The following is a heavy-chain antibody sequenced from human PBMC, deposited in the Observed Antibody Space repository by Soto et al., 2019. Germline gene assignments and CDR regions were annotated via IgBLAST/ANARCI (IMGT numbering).Heavy chain of an antibody. V-gene: IGHV1-18*01. CDR3: ARDLGGSYYAPVDY. CDR2: ISAYNGNT. D-gene: IGHD1-26*01. CDR1: GYTFTSYG. Sequence: VQLVQSGAEVKKPGASVKVSCKASGYTFTSYGISWVRQAPEQGLEWMGWISAYNGNTKYAQKFQGRVTKTTDTSTSTAYMELRSLRSDDTAVYYCARDLGGSYYAPVDYWGQGTLVTVSS. J-gene: IGHJ4*02.